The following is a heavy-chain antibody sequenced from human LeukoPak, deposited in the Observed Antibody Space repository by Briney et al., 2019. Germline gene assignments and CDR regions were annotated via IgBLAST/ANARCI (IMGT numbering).Heavy chain of an antibody. CDR1: GFTFSSYW. Sequence: GGSLRLSCAASGFTFSSYWMSWVRQAPGKGLEWAANIKQDGSEKYYVDSVKGRFTISRDNAKNSLYLQMNSLRAEDTAVYYCARDRNYYDSSGYRNWFDPWGQGTLVTVSS. V-gene: IGHV3-7*01. D-gene: IGHD3-22*01. J-gene: IGHJ5*02. CDR3: ARDRNYYDSSGYRNWFDP. CDR2: IKQDGSEK.